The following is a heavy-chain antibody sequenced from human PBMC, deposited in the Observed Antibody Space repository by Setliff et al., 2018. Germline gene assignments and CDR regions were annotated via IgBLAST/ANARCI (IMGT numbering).Heavy chain of an antibody. CDR2: ISGSGGST. CDR1: GFTFSSYA. V-gene: IGHV3-23*01. D-gene: IGHD2-8*01. Sequence: PGGSLRLSCAASGFTFSSYAMSWVRQAPGKGLEWVSAISGSGGSTYYAAPAEGRFTISRDDSKNTVYLQMSSLKIEDTAVYYCVHNADFIGTFNTWGQGTMVTVSS. CDR3: VHNADFIGTFNT. J-gene: IGHJ3*01.